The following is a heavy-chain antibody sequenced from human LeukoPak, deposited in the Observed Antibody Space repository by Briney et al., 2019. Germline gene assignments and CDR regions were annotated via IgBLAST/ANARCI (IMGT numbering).Heavy chain of an antibody. CDR1: GFTFSSYG. Sequence: GGSLRLSCVASGFTFSSYGMHWLRQAPGKGLEWVAVIWYDGTHIHYVDSVRGRFTTSRDNSKSTLYLQMNSLRVEDTAVYYCARVRSGTGAYEIWGQGTVVTVSS. D-gene: IGHD3-10*01. CDR2: IWYDGTHI. J-gene: IGHJ3*02. CDR3: ARVRSGTGAYEI. V-gene: IGHV3-33*01.